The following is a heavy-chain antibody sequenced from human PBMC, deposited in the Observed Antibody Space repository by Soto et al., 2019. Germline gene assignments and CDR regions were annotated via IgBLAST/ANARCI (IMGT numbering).Heavy chain of an antibody. CDR1: GFTFSSYA. V-gene: IGHV3-23*01. J-gene: IGHJ5*02. Sequence: EVLLLESGGGLVQPGGSLRLSCAASGFTFSSYAMSWVRQAPGKGLEWVSGINGGGASTYFADSMGGRFAISRDNSKNTLFLQMNSLRAEDAAVYNCSRGGTVDLLGQGTLVTVPS. CDR3: SRGGTVDL. CDR2: INGGGAST.